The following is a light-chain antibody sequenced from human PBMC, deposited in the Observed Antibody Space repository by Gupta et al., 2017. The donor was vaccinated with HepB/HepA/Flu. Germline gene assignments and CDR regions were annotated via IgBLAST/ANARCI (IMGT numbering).Light chain of an antibody. CDR3: QQHST. CDR1: QSDSIH. CDR2: DAS. V-gene: IGKV3-11*01. J-gene: IGKJ4*01. Sequence: EIVLTQSPATLSLSPGERATLSCRARQSDSIHLAWYQQKPGQAPRLLMYDASNRAAGIPARFSGSGSGTDFTLTNRSLEPEDFAVYYCQQHSTFGGGTKVEIK.